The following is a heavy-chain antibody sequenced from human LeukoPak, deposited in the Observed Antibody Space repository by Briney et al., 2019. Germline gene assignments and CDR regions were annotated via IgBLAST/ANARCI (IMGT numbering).Heavy chain of an antibody. V-gene: IGHV4-34*01. CDR3: ARGGGVLVTAIRFDY. J-gene: IGHJ4*02. CDR1: GGSFSGYY. CDR2: INHSGST. Sequence: SETLSLTCAAYGGSFSGYYWSWIRQPPGKGLEWIGEINHSGSTNDNPSLKSRVTISVDTSNNHFSLKLSSVTAADTAVYYCARGGGVLVTAIRFDYWGQGTLVTVSS. D-gene: IGHD2-21*02.